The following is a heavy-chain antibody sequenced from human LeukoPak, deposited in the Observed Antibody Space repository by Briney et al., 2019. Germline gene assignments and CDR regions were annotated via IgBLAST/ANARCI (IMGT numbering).Heavy chain of an antibody. CDR1: GGSISSSSYY. V-gene: IGHV4-39*01. J-gene: IGHJ4*02. Sequence: PSETLSLTCTVSGGSISSSSYYWGWIRQPPGEGLEWIGSIYYSGSTYYNPSLKSRVTISVDTSKNQFSLKLSSVTAADTAVYYCARTPPTYYYDSSGQPFDYWGQGTLVTVSS. CDR3: ARTPPTYYYDSSGQPFDY. D-gene: IGHD3-22*01. CDR2: IYYSGST.